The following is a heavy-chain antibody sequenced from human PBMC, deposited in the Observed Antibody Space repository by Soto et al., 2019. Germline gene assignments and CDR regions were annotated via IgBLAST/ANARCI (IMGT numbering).Heavy chain of an antibody. V-gene: IGHV5-51*01. J-gene: IGHJ6*02. CDR3: ARYSGSYYYYYGMDV. D-gene: IGHD1-26*01. Sequence: PGESLKISCKGSGYSFTSYWIGWVRQMPGKGLEWMGIIYPGDSDTRYSPSFQGQVTISADKSISTAYLQWSSLKASDTAMYYCARYSGSYYYYYGMDVWGQGTTVTVSS. CDR1: GYSFTSYW. CDR2: IYPGDSDT.